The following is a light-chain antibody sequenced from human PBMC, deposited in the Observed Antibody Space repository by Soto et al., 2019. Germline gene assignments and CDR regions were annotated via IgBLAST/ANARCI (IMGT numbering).Light chain of an antibody. V-gene: IGKV3-11*01. CDR1: RNVSRY. Sequence: LLTQSPSTLSSSAGERDTISCRASRNVSRYLAWYQQKPGQAPRLLIYEASKKATGIPARFSGSGSGTDFTLTISSRQPEDFAVYYCQQRSNGAPMTFGQGTLLEIK. CDR2: EAS. CDR3: QQRSNGAPMT. J-gene: IGKJ5*01.